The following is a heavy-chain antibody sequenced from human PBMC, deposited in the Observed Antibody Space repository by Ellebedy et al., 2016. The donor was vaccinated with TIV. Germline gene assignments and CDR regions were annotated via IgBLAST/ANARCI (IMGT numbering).Heavy chain of an antibody. D-gene: IGHD1-26*01. CDR2: IFHSGTT. V-gene: IGHV4-4*02. CDR1: GGSISSTVW. Sequence: MPSETLSLTCAVSGGSISSTVWWTWVRRPPGKGLEWIGEIFHSGTTSYTPSLKSRVTISLDKSTNQFSLNLTSVTAADTAVYYCASGHTGSFGLHSWGQGTLVTVSS. J-gene: IGHJ5*02. CDR3: ASGHTGSFGLHS.